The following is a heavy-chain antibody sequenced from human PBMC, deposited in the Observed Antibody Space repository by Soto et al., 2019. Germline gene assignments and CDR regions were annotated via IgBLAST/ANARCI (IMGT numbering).Heavy chain of an antibody. D-gene: IGHD3-10*01. CDR1: GFTFSTGA. V-gene: IGHV3-23*01. CDR3: AKDFRVSW. CDR2: ISGSGDTT. Sequence: ELQVLESGGGLVQPGGSLRLSCVASGFTFSTGAMTWVRQAPGKGLEWVSSISGSGDTTYYADSVKGRFTISRDNSKNALYLQMNTLRGDDTALYYCAKDFRVSWWGQGTLVTVSS. J-gene: IGHJ1*01.